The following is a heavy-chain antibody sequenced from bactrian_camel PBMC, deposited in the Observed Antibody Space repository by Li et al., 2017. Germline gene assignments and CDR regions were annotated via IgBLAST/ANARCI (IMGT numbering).Heavy chain of an antibody. CDR3: SLYWGF. Sequence: DVQLVESGGGSVQVGGSLKLSCGASRSIFTGCGMGWYRQAPGKGLEWVSSIYTGDGTTNFADSVKGRFAISRDNAKNIMYLQMNSLTSEDSALYYCSLYWGFWGQGTQVTVS. CDR2: IYTGDGTT. D-gene: IGHD2*01. CDR1: RSIFTGCG. J-gene: IGHJ4*01. V-gene: IGHV3S19*01.